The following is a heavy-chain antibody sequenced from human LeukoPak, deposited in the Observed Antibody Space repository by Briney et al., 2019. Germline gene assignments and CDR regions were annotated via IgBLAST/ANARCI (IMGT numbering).Heavy chain of an antibody. D-gene: IGHD3/OR15-3a*01. V-gene: IGHV4-59*01. CDR3: ARAPQGFWTDYYYYMDV. CDR1: GGSISSYY. Sequence: PSETLSLTCTVYGGSISSYYWSWIRQPPGKGLEWIGYIYYSGSTNYNPSLKSRVTISVDTSKNQFSLKLSSVTAADTAVYYCARAPQGFWTDYYYYMDVWGKGTTVTVSS. CDR2: IYYSGST. J-gene: IGHJ6*03.